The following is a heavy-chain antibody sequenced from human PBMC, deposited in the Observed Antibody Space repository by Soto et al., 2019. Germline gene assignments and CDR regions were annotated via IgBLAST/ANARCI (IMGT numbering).Heavy chain of an antibody. CDR3: ARVDSSGSYFDS. D-gene: IGHD3-22*01. CDR2: IYYTGST. CDR1: GGSISSYY. Sequence: QVQLQESGPGLVKPSETLSLTCTVSGGSISSYYWSWIRQPPWKGLEWIAYIYYTGSTNYNPSLKSRGTLSADTYKNQFSLKLSSVTAADTAMYYCARVDSSGSYFDSWGQGTLVTVSS. V-gene: IGHV4-59*01. J-gene: IGHJ4*02.